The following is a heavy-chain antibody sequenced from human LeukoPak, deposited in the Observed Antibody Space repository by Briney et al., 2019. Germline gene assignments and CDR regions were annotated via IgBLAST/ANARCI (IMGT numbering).Heavy chain of an antibody. CDR3: ARALLAAAGNWFDP. Sequence: ASVKVSCKASGYTFTSYDINWVRQATGQGLEWMGWMNPNSGNTGYAQRFQGRVTMTRNTSISTAYMELSSPRSEDTAVYYCARALLAAAGNWFDPWGQGTLVTVSS. J-gene: IGHJ5*02. D-gene: IGHD6-13*01. CDR2: MNPNSGNT. CDR1: GYTFTSYD. V-gene: IGHV1-8*01.